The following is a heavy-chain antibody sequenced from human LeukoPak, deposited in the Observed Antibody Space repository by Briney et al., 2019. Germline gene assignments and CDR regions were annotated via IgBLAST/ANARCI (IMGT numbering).Heavy chain of an antibody. CDR2: IWYDGSNK. V-gene: IGHV3-33*01. CDR1: GFTFSSYG. Sequence: GGSLRLSCAASGFTFSSYGMHWVRQAPGKGLEWVALIWYDGSNKYYADSVKGRFTISRDNSKNTLYLQMDSLRAEDTAMYYRARDLGYSYGHPFDYWGQGTLVTVSS. J-gene: IGHJ4*02. D-gene: IGHD5-18*01. CDR3: ARDLGYSYGHPFDY.